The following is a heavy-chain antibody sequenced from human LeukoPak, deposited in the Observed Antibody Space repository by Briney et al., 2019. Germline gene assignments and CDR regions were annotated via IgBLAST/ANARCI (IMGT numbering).Heavy chain of an antibody. V-gene: IGHV3-21*01. Sequence: GGSLRLSCAASGFTFSSYSMNWVRQAPGKGLEWVSSISSSSSYIYYADSVKGRFTISRDNAKNSLYLQMNSLRAEDTAVYYCARNGDYAYYVYYYYYYGMDVWGQGTTVTVSS. CDR3: ARNGDYAYYVYYYYYYGMDV. J-gene: IGHJ6*02. D-gene: IGHD4-17*01. CDR1: GFTFSSYS. CDR2: ISSSSSYI.